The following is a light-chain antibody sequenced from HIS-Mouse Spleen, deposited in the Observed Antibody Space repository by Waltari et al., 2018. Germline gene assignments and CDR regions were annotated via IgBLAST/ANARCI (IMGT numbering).Light chain of an antibody. CDR1: QSVSSSY. Sequence: EIVLTQSPGTLSLSPGERATLSCRASQSVSSSYLAWYQQKPGKAPRRLIYGASSRATGIPDRFSGSGSGTDFTLTISRLEPEDFAVYYCQQYGSSPPTFGQGTKVEIK. CDR3: QQYGSSPPT. V-gene: IGKV3-20*01. CDR2: GAS. J-gene: IGKJ1*01.